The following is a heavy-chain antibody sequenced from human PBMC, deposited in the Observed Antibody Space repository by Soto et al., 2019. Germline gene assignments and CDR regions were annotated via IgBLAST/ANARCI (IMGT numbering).Heavy chain of an antibody. Sequence: GGALRLSCAASGFTFSSYSMNWVRQAPGKGLEWVSYISSSSSTIYYADSVKGRFTISRDNAKNSLYLQMNSLRAEDTAVYYCARVSVQYCDYWGQGTLVTVSS. D-gene: IGHD1-1*01. CDR1: GFTFSSYS. CDR3: ARVSVQYCDY. CDR2: ISSSSSTI. J-gene: IGHJ4*02. V-gene: IGHV3-48*01.